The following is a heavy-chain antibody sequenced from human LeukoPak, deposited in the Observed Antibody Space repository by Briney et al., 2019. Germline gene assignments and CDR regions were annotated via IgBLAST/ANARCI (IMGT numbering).Heavy chain of an antibody. Sequence: GGSLRLSCAASGFTFSSYSMNWVRQAPGKGLEWVSYVSSSGNTIYYANSVKGRFTISRDNAKNSLSLQMNSLRAEDTAVYYCARGVWYYSNPYFDYWGQGTLVTVSS. CDR3: ARGVWYYSNPYFDY. CDR1: GFTFSSYS. V-gene: IGHV3-48*04. CDR2: VSSSGNTI. J-gene: IGHJ4*02. D-gene: IGHD4-11*01.